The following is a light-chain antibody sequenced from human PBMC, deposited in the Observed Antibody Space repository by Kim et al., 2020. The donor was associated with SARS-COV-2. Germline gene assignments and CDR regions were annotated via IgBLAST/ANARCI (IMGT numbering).Light chain of an antibody. CDR2: LAS. J-gene: IGKJ2*01. CDR3: QHYSRFPYT. Sequence: PAGATVTITCGASQTISTWLAWYQQKPGKAPILLIYLASTLESGVPSRFIGSGSGTEFTLTIDSLQPDDFAAYYCQHYSRFPYTFGQGTKVDIQ. CDR1: QTISTW. V-gene: IGKV1-5*03.